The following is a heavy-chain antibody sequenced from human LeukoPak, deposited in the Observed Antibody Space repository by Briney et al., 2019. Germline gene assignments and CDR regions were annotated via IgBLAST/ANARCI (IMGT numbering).Heavy chain of an antibody. Sequence: SETLSLTXSVSGGSISGYYWTWIRQPAGKGLEWIGRVYTSGSTHYNPSLKTRLTMSVDTSKSQFSLKLSSVTAADTAVYYCARLITGTTTAFDIWGPGTMVTVSS. CDR2: VYTSGST. V-gene: IGHV4-4*07. CDR1: GGSISGYY. CDR3: ARLITGTTTAFDI. J-gene: IGHJ3*02. D-gene: IGHD1-7*01.